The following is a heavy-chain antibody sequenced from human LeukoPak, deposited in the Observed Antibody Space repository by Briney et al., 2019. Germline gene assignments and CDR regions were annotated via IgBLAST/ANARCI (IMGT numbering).Heavy chain of an antibody. V-gene: IGHV3-23*01. CDR2: ISGSGGST. CDR3: AKGEALAVAATTFDY. CDR1: GFTFSNYA. J-gene: IGHJ4*02. Sequence: GGSLRLSCAASGFTFSNYAMSWVRQAPGKGLEWVSGISGSGGSTYYADSVKGRFTISRDNSKNTLYLQMNSLRAEDTAVYYCAKGEALAVAATTFDYWGQGTLVTVSS. D-gene: IGHD6-19*01.